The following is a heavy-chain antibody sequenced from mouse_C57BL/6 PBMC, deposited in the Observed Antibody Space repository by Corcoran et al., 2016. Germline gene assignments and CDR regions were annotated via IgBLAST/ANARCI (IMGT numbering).Heavy chain of an antibody. Sequence: QVQLKQSGAELVRPGASVKLSCKASGYTFTDYYINWVKQRPGQGLEWIARIYPGSGNTYYNEKFKGKATLTAEKSSSTAYMQLSSLTSEDSAVYFCARSSYYYGSSYLAYWGQGTLVTVS. D-gene: IGHD1-1*01. CDR3: ARSSYYYGSSYLAY. V-gene: IGHV1-76*01. J-gene: IGHJ3*01. CDR1: GYTFTDYY. CDR2: IYPGSGNT.